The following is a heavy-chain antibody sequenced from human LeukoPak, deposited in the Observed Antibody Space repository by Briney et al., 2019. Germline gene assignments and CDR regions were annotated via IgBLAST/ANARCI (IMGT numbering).Heavy chain of an antibody. Sequence: GGSLRPSCVASGFTFSNYSMNWVRQAPGKGLEWVSYISSGSSTSYYADSVKGRFTISRDNAKNSLYLQMNSLRGEDTAVYYCARDLGILGYWGQGTLVTVSS. CDR3: ARDLGILGY. D-gene: IGHD1-14*01. V-gene: IGHV3-48*01. J-gene: IGHJ4*02. CDR1: GFTFSNYS. CDR2: ISSGSSTS.